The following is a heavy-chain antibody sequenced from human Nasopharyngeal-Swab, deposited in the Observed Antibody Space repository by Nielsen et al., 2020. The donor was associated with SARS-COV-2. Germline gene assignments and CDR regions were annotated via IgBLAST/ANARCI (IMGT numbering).Heavy chain of an antibody. J-gene: IGHJ4*02. CDR1: GYTFTSYA. D-gene: IGHD3-16*02. V-gene: IGHV7-4-1*02. CDR3: ARVYDYVWGSYRYGGSLGIDY. CDR2: INTNTGNP. Sequence: ASVKVSCKASGYTFTSYAMNWVRQAPGQGLEWMGWINTNTGNPTYAQGFTGRFVFSLDTSVNTAYLQISSLKAEDTAVYYCARVYDYVWGSYRYGGSLGIDYWGQGTLVTVSS.